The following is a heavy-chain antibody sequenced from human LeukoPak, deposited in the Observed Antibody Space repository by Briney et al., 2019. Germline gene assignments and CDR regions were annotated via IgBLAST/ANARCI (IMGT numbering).Heavy chain of an antibody. D-gene: IGHD3-10*01. J-gene: IGHJ5*02. CDR2: MNPNSGNT. Sequence: ASVKVSCKASGYTFTTYDINWVRQVTGQGLEWMGWMNPNSGNTGYAQKIQGRVTMTRNTSINTAYMELSSLRSEDTAVYYCARGPSRDYGSGSSWFDPGAREPWSPSPQ. CDR1: GYTFTTYD. CDR3: ARGPSRDYGSGSSWFDP. V-gene: IGHV1-8*01.